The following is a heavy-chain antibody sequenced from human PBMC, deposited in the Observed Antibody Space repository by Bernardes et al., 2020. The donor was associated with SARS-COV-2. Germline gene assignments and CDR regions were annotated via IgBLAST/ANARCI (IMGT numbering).Heavy chain of an antibody. CDR2: VFYSGST. J-gene: IGHJ6*02. Sequence: SETLSLTCTVSNGSISSYYWSWIRQSPGKGLEWIGYVFYSGSTKYSRSLESRVTILVDTSKNQISLKLTSLTAADTAIYYCARGGGAFYFYHGLDIWGQGTTVTVS. CDR3: ARGGGAFYFYHGLDI. V-gene: IGHV4-59*12. CDR1: NGSISSYY. D-gene: IGHD1-26*01.